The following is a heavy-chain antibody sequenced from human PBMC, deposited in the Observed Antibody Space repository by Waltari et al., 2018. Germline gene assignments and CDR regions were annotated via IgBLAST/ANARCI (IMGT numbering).Heavy chain of an antibody. Sequence: QVQLQQWGAGLLQPSETLSLTCAVYGGSFTGYYWGWVRQPPGKGLEWIGEINHAANTNYNPSLSSRVIMSVDTSKNQFSLKLTFVTAADTGVYYCVRLEDCSGPGGNCYSGDPFAMDVWGQGTTVTVSS. J-gene: IGHJ6*02. V-gene: IGHV4-34*01. D-gene: IGHD2-15*01. CDR2: INHAANT. CDR3: VRLEDCSGPGGNCYSGDPFAMDV. CDR1: GGSFTGYY.